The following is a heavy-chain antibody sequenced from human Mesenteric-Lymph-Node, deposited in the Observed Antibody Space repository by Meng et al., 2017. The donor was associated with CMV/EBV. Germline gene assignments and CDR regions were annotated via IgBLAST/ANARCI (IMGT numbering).Heavy chain of an antibody. CDR2: IIPIFGTT. J-gene: IGHJ4*02. V-gene: IGHV1-69*05. CDR3: ARCPNAYNYYFDY. Sequence: CKASGGTFSSYVINWVRQAPGQGLGWMGGIIPIFGTTNYAQKFQGRVTITTDDATSTVHMELSSLRSEDTAVYYCARCPNAYNYYFDYWGQGTLVTVSS. CDR1: GGTFSSYV. D-gene: IGHD5-24*01.